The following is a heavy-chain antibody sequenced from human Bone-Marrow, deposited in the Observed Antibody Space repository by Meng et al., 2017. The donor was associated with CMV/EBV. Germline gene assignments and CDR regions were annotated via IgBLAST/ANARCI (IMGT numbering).Heavy chain of an antibody. Sequence: GGSVRLSCAASGFTFSSYGMHWVRQTPGKGLEWISYISGNVKTFYYAESVKGRLTISRDNAKNSLFLQMNSLRDEDTAVYFCARGYYGGNPTGFPVVDNWGQGTLVTVSS. J-gene: IGHJ4*02. CDR1: GFTFSSYG. CDR3: ARGYYGGNPTGFPVVDN. V-gene: IGHV3-48*02. CDR2: ISGNVKTF. D-gene: IGHD4-23*01.